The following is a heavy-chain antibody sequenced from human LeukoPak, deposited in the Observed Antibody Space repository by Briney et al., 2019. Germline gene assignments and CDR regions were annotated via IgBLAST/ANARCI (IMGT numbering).Heavy chain of an antibody. Sequence: SQTLSLTCTLSGGPISSGDYYWSWIRQPPGKGLEWIGYIYYSGSTYYNPSLKSRVTISVDTSKNQFSLKLSSVTAADTAVYYCARARGDYGDYQPLDYYYMDVWGKGTTVTVSS. V-gene: IGHV4-30-4*08. D-gene: IGHD4-17*01. J-gene: IGHJ6*03. CDR3: ARARGDYGDYQPLDYYYMDV. CDR1: GGPISSGDYY. CDR2: IYYSGST.